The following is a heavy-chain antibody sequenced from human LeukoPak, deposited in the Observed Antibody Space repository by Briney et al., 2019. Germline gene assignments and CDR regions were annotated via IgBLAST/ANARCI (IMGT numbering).Heavy chain of an antibody. CDR3: ANGDGY. J-gene: IGHJ4*02. Sequence: PGGSLRLSCAASEFTFSRYGMHWVRQAPGKGLEWVAFIRYDGSNKYYADSVKGRFTISRDNSRNTLYMQMNSLRPEDTAVYYCANGDGYWGQGTLVTVSS. D-gene: IGHD3-10*01. CDR1: EFTFSRYG. V-gene: IGHV3-30*02. CDR2: IRYDGSNK.